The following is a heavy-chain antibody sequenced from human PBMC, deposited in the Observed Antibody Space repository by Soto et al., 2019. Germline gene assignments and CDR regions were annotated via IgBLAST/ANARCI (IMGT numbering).Heavy chain of an antibody. CDR2: ISYDGSNK. V-gene: IGHV3-30*18. Sequence: QVQLVESGGGVVQPGRSLRLSCAGSGFTFSAYGMDWVRQAPGKGLEWVAVISYDGSNKYYADSVKGRFTISRDNSKNTLYLQMNSLRAEHTAVYYCAKDRMGAGVRGYFDYWGQGTLVTVSS. D-gene: IGHD3-10*01. J-gene: IGHJ4*02. CDR1: GFTFSAYG. CDR3: AKDRMGAGVRGYFDY.